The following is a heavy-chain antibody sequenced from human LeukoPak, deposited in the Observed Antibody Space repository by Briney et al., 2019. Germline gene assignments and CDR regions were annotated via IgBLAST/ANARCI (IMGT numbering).Heavy chain of an antibody. Sequence: SETLSLTCTVSGGSISSYYWSWIRQLPGKGLEWIGYIYYSGSTNYNPSLKSRVTISVDTSKNQFSLKLSSVTAADTAVYYCARRSSGGGFDYWGQGTLVTVSS. CDR3: ARRSSGGGFDY. V-gene: IGHV4-59*08. CDR2: IYYSGST. J-gene: IGHJ4*02. D-gene: IGHD2-15*01. CDR1: GGSISSYY.